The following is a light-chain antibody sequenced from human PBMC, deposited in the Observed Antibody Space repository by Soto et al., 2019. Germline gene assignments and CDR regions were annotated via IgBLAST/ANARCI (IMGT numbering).Light chain of an antibody. V-gene: IGKV3-11*01. CDR2: DAS. J-gene: IGKJ4*01. CDR1: QNIRTY. CDR3: QERYNWLT. Sequence: IVLTQSPATLSLSPGERATLSCRAGQNIRTYFAWYQQKSGQAPRLLIHDASNRASGTPAKFSGSGSGTDFTLTNSSLEPEDSAFYDWQERYNWLTFGGGTKGEIK.